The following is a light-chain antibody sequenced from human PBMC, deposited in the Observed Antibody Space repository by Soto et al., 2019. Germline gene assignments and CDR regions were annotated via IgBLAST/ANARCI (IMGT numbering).Light chain of an antibody. Sequence: EKVMTQSPATLSVSPGERATLSCRASQSVSSNLAWYQQKPGHAPRLLIYGASSRATGIPVRFSGSGSGTELTLTISSLQSEDFAVYYCQQYNNWPLTFGQGTRLEIK. V-gene: IGKV3-15*01. J-gene: IGKJ5*01. CDR1: QSVSSN. CDR3: QQYNNWPLT. CDR2: GAS.